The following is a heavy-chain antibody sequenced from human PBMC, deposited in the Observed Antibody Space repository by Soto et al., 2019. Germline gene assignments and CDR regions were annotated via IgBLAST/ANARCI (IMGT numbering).Heavy chain of an antibody. J-gene: IGHJ4*02. Sequence: EVQLVESGGGLVQPGGSLKLSCAASGFIFSGSAVHWVRQASGKGLEWVGRILSKAGNYATAYPASMKGRFTISRDDLEKTGFFENNKLKTQDTGVFYLIWGGATQQLCLWGQGTLVAVSS. D-gene: IGHD3-16*01. CDR1: GFIFSGSA. CDR3: IWGGATQQLCL. V-gene: IGHV3-73*01. CDR2: ILSKAGNYAT.